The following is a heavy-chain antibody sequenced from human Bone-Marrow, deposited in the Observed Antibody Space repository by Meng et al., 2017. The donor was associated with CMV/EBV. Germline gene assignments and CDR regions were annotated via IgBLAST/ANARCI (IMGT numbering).Heavy chain of an antibody. J-gene: IGHJ4*02. V-gene: IGHV1-8*01. CDR1: GYTFTSYD. CDR2: MNPNSGNT. D-gene: IGHD5-18*01. Sequence: ASVKVSCKASGYTFTSYDINWVRQATGQGLEWMGWMNPNSGNTGYAQKFQGRVTMTRNTSISTAYMELSRLRSDDTAVYYCARDREYSYVFGYWGQGTLVTVSS. CDR3: ARDREYSYVFGY.